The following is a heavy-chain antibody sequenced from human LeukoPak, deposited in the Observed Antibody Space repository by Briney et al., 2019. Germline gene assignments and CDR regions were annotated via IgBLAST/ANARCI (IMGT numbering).Heavy chain of an antibody. CDR1: GYTFTGYY. Sequence: ASVKVSCKASGYTFTGYYMHWVRQAPGQGLEWMGWINPNSGGTNYAQKFQGRVTMTRDTSISTAYMELGRLRSDDTAVYYCARGPRRSWFGTIQAVDYWGQGTLVTVSS. V-gene: IGHV1-2*02. J-gene: IGHJ4*02. CDR2: INPNSGGT. D-gene: IGHD3-10*01. CDR3: ARGPRRSWFGTIQAVDY.